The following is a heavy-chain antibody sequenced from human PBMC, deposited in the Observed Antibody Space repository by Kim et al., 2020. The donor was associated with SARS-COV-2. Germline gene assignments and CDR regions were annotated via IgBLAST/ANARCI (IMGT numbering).Heavy chain of an antibody. CDR3: ARLGGHEGLLLRFDY. Sequence: SETLSLTCTVSGGSISSSSYYWGWIRQPPGKGLEWIGSIYYSGSTYYNPSLKSRVTISVDTSKNQFSLKLSSVTAADTAVYYCARLGGHEGLLLRFDYWGQGTLVTVSS. CDR1: GGSISSSSYY. J-gene: IGHJ4*02. D-gene: IGHD3-22*01. CDR2: IYYSGST. V-gene: IGHV4-39*01.